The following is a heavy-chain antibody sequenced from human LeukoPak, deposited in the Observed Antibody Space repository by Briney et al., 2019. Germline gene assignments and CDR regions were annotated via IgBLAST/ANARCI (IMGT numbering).Heavy chain of an antibody. D-gene: IGHD2-2*02. CDR1: GFDFNTYW. CDR2: INGDGSST. Sequence: PGGSLRLSCVASGFDFNTYWMHWVRQAPGKGLVWVSRINGDGSSTSYADSVKGRFTISRDNAKNTLYLQMNSLSTEDTAVYSCARDLQYTLIWSDPWGQGTLVTVSS. V-gene: IGHV3-74*01. J-gene: IGHJ5*02. CDR3: ARDLQYTLIWSDP.